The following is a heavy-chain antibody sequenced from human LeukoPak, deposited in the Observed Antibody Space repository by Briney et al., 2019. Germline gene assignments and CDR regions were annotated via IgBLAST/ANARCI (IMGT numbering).Heavy chain of an antibody. V-gene: IGHV3-74*03. Sequence: GGSLRLSCAASGFTFSNFWMHWVRQPPGKGLVWVSRINGDGSATTYADSVKGRFTISGDNTKNTVYLQMNNLRAEDTAVYYCARAPLILTGYYDWFDPWGQGTLVTVSS. CDR3: ARAPLILTGYYDWFDP. D-gene: IGHD3-9*01. CDR2: INGDGSAT. J-gene: IGHJ5*02. CDR1: GFTFSNFW.